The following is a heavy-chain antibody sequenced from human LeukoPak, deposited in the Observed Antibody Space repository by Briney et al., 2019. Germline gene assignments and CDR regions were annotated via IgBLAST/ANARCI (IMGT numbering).Heavy chain of an antibody. CDR2: ISRMGVTT. J-gene: IGHJ4*02. V-gene: IGHV3-23*01. Sequence: GGSLRLSCAVSGFTLNGNAMCWVRQAPGKGLEWVSGISRMGVTTYYADSVKGRFTISRDTSKNTLYLQMDTLRPEDTDVYYCAKEEVPNDYWGQGTLVTVSS. CDR3: AKEEVPNDY. CDR1: GFTLNGNA. D-gene: IGHD2-2*01.